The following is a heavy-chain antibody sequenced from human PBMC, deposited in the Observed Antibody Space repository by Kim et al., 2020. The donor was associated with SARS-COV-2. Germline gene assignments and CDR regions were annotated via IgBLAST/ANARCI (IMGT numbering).Heavy chain of an antibody. D-gene: IGHD5-12*01. CDR1: GGSISSSNW. CDR3: ARVQEATISPFDY. Sequence: SETLSLTCAVSGGSISSSNWWSWVRQPPGTGLEWIGEIYHSGSTNYNPSLESRVTISADKSKNQFFLKLSSVTAADTAVYYCARVQEATISPFDYWGQGTLVTVSS. V-gene: IGHV4-4*02. J-gene: IGHJ4*02. CDR2: IYHSGST.